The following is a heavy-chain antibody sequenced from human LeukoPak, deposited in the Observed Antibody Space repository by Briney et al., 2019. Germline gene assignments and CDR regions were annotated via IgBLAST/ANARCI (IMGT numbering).Heavy chain of an antibody. CDR2: IYYSGST. CDR3: ARNLGDDYGDQGAFDY. V-gene: IGHV4-31*03. D-gene: IGHD4-17*01. Sequence: PSETLSLTCTVSGGSISSGGYSWSWIRQHPGKGLEWIGYIYYSGSTYYNPSLKSRVTISVDTSKNQFSLKLSSVTAADTAVYYCARNLGDDYGDQGAFDYWGQGTLVTVSS. CDR1: GGSISSGGYS. J-gene: IGHJ4*02.